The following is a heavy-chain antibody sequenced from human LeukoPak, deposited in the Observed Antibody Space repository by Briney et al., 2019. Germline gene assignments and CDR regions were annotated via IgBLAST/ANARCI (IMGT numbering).Heavy chain of an antibody. D-gene: IGHD3-22*01. V-gene: IGHV3-30*02. Sequence: PGGSLRLSCAASGFTFSSYGMHWVRQAPGKGLEWVAFIRYDGSNKYYADSVKGRFTISRDNSKNTLYLQMNSLRAEDTAVYYCAKIGMLNYDSIRRGNYYYYMDVWGKGTTVTVSS. CDR1: GFTFSSYG. CDR2: IRYDGSNK. J-gene: IGHJ6*03. CDR3: AKIGMLNYDSIRRGNYYYYMDV.